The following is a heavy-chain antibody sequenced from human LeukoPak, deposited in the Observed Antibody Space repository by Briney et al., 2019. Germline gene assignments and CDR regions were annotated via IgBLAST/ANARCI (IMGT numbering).Heavy chain of an antibody. CDR1: GGSISSGSYY. V-gene: IGHV4-61*02. CDR2: IYTSGST. D-gene: IGHD1-26*01. J-gene: IGHJ5*02. CDR3: ARSAENSGSYVPNWFDP. Sequence: PSETLSLTCTVSGGSISSGSYYWSWLRQPAGKGLEWIGRIYTSGSTNYNPSLKSRVTISVDTSKNQFSLKLSSVTAADTAVYYCARSAENSGSYVPNWFDPWGQGTLVTVSS.